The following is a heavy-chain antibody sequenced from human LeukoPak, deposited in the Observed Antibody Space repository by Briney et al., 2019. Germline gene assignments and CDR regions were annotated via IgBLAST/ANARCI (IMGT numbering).Heavy chain of an antibody. CDR2: ISSGSTFK. Sequence: GGSLRLSCAASGFTFSTYTMNWVRQAPGKGLEWVSSISSGSTFKYYADSVKGRFSISRDNARNSLYLQMNSLRAEDTALYYCARDQRYFGDYYMDVWGKGTTVTISS. CDR1: GFTFSTYT. CDR3: ARDQRYFGDYYMDV. V-gene: IGHV3-21*06. J-gene: IGHJ6*03. D-gene: IGHD3-3*01.